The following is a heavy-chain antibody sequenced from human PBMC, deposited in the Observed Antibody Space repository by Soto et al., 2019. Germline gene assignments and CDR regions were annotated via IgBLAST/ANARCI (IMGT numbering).Heavy chain of an antibody. CDR1: GFTFSSYW. Sequence: PGGSLRLSCAASGFTFSSYWMSWVRQAPGKGLEWVANIKQDGSDKYYVDSVKGRFTISRDNAKNSLYLQMNSLRAEDTAVYYCARDLGHYYYGMDVWGQGTTVTVSS. CDR2: IKQDGSDK. V-gene: IGHV3-7*01. J-gene: IGHJ6*02. CDR3: ARDLGHYYYGMDV.